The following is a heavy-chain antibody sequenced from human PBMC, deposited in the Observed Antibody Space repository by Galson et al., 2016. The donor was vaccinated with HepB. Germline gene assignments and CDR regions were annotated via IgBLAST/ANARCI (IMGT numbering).Heavy chain of an antibody. CDR2: IKQDGSEK. Sequence: SLRLSCAASGFTFSSYSMTWVRQAPGKGLEWVANIKQDGSEKYYVDSVKGRFTISRDNAKNSLYLQMNSLRAADTAVYYCARDPENCSSTGCYYFDYWGQGTLVTVSS. V-gene: IGHV3-7*03. CDR1: GFTFSSYS. CDR3: ARDPENCSSTGCYYFDY. D-gene: IGHD2-2*01. J-gene: IGHJ4*02.